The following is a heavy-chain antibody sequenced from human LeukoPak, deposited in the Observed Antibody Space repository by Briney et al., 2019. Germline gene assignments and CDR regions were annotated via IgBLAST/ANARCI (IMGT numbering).Heavy chain of an antibody. V-gene: IGHV3-21*01. Sequence: PGGSLRLSCAASGFTFSSYSMNWVRQAPGKGLEWVSSISSSSSYIYYADSVKGRFTISRDNAKNSLYLQMNSLRAEDTAVYYCARASGSYHRIDYWGQGTLVTVSS. CDR3: ARASGSYHRIDY. CDR2: ISSSSSYI. J-gene: IGHJ4*02. CDR1: GFTFSSYS. D-gene: IGHD1-26*01.